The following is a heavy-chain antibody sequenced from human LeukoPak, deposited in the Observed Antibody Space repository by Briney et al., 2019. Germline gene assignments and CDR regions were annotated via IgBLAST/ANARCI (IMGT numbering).Heavy chain of an antibody. J-gene: IGHJ4*02. CDR1: GYTFTGYY. CDR2: INPNSGGT. CDR3: ARVLSGGIAVAGTFGY. Sequence: ASVKVSCKASGYTFTGYYMHWVRQAPGPRLEWMGWINPNSGGTNYAQKFQGRVTMTRDTSISTAYMELSRLRSDDMAVYYCARVLSGGIAVAGTFGYWGQGTLVTVSS. V-gene: IGHV1-2*02. D-gene: IGHD6-19*01.